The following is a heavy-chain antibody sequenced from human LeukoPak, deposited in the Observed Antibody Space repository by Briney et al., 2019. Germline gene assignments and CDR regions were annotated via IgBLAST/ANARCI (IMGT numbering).Heavy chain of an antibody. CDR3: ATSTVVPANLYYY. CDR1: GGSISSSSYY. D-gene: IGHD2-2*01. Sequence: SETLSLTCTVSGGSISSSSYYWGWIRQPPGKGLEWIVSIYYSGSTYYNPSLKSRVTISVDTSKNQFSLKLSSVTAADTAVYYCATSTVVPANLYYYWGQGTLVTVSS. J-gene: IGHJ4*02. CDR2: IYYSGST. V-gene: IGHV4-39*01.